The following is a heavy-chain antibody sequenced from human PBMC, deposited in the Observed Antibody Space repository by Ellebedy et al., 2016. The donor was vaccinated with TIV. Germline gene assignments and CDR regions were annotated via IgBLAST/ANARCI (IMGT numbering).Heavy chain of an antibody. D-gene: IGHD4-17*01. CDR2: IDSDGSTT. Sequence: GGSLRLSCAASGFTFSNYWMHWVRQAPGKGLMWVSNIDSDGSTTIYADSVKGRFTISRDNAKNTLYLQMNSLTVEDTAVYYCARRASYGDYAVQVNPWFDPWGQGTLVTVSS. CDR1: GFTFSNYW. V-gene: IGHV3-74*01. J-gene: IGHJ5*02. CDR3: ARRASYGDYAVQVNPWFDP.